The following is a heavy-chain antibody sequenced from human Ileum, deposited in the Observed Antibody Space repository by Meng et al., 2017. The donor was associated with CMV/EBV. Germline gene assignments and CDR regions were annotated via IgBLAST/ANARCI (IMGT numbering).Heavy chain of an antibody. V-gene: IGHV3-11*04. CDR2: IVDTGSNM. D-gene: IGHD3-9*01. Sequence: SGVTFRDYYMSWIRQAPGKGLEWVSYIVDTGSNMYYADSVKGRFTISRDNAKNSLYLQMNSLRAEDTAVYYCVRDRDIQTGPYYFDYWGQGTLVTVSS. CDR1: GVTFRDYY. J-gene: IGHJ4*02. CDR3: VRDRDIQTGPYYFDY.